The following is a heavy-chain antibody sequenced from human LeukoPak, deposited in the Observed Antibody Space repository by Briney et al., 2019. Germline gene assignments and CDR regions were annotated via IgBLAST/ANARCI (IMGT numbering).Heavy chain of an antibody. CDR1: GFAFSSFA. V-gene: IGHV3-23*01. J-gene: IGHJ6*03. CDR2: INGCGSTT. CDR3: TKQLHVAVAVADYYYFYMDV. Sequence: TGGSLRLSCAASGFAFSSFAMGWVRQSPGKGLEWLSPINGCGSTTFYADSVKGRFTISRDNSKNTLYLHIDGLRPDDTAIYYCTKQLHVAVAVADYYYFYMDVWGRGTAVSVSS. D-gene: IGHD6-19*01.